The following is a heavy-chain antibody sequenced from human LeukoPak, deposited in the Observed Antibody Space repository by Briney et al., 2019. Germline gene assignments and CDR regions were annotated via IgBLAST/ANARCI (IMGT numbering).Heavy chain of an antibody. V-gene: IGHV3-21*01. J-gene: IGHJ6*03. CDR1: GFSFSNYN. CDR3: ARDPYNGYYGDDYYYYMDV. Sequence: GGSLRLSCAASGFSFSNYNMNWVCQTPGKGLEWVSSITRDSIYTFYADSVKGRFTISRDNAKNSLSLQMNSLRAEDTAVYYCARDPYNGYYGDDYYYYMDVWGKGTTVTISS. CDR2: ITRDSIYT. D-gene: IGHD4-17*01.